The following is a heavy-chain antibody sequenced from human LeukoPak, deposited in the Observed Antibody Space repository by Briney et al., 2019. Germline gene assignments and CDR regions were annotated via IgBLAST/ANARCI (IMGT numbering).Heavy chain of an antibody. Sequence: SVKVSCKASGGTFSSYAISWVRQAPGQGLEWMGGNIPIFGTANYAQKFQGRVTITADESTSTAYMELSSLRSEDTAVYYCARDLGYCSSTSCYGDSDWFDPWGQGTLVTVSS. CDR1: GGTFSSYA. CDR3: ARDLGYCSSTSCYGDSDWFDP. V-gene: IGHV1-69*13. D-gene: IGHD2-2*01. J-gene: IGHJ5*02. CDR2: NIPIFGTA.